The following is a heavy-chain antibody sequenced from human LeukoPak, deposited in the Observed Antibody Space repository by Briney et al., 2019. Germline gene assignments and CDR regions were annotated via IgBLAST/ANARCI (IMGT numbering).Heavy chain of an antibody. CDR3: ARDRTSSRWPYFDY. J-gene: IGHJ4*02. V-gene: IGHV3-33*01. CDR2: IWYDGSNK. CDR1: GLIFSSYG. D-gene: IGHD6-13*01. Sequence: PGRSLRLSCAASGLIFSSYGMHWVRQAAGKWMEWVAVIWYDGSNKYYADSVKGRFTISRDNSKNTLYLQMNSLRAEDTAVYYCARDRTSSRWPYFDYWGQGTLVTVSS.